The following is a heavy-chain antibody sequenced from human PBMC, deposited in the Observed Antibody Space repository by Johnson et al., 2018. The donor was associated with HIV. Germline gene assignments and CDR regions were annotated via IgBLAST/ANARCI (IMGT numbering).Heavy chain of an antibody. CDR1: GFTFSSYA. Sequence: QVKLVESGGGVVQPGRSLRLSCAASGFTFSSYAMHWVRQAPGKGLEWVAVISYDGSNKYYADSVKGRFTISRDNSKNTLYLQMNSLRAEDTAVYYCARDSYKLELPLGAFDIWGQGTMVTVSS. D-gene: IGHD1-7*01. CDR2: ISYDGSNK. V-gene: IGHV3-30*04. CDR3: ARDSYKLELPLGAFDI. J-gene: IGHJ3*02.